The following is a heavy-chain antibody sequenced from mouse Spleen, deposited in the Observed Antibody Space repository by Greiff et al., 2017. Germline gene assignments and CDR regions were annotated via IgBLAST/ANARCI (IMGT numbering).Heavy chain of an antibody. CDR3: ARCDSLGDYAMDY. D-gene: IGHD1-1*02. J-gene: IGHJ4*01. CDR2: INPNNGGT. CDR1: GYTFTDYN. Sequence: EVKLMESGPELVKPGASVKMSCKASGYTFTDYNMHWVKQSHGKSLEWIGYINPNNGGTSYNQKFKGKATLTVNKSSSTAYMELRSLTSEDSAVYYCARCDSLGDYAMDYWGQGTSVTVSS. V-gene: IGHV1-22*01.